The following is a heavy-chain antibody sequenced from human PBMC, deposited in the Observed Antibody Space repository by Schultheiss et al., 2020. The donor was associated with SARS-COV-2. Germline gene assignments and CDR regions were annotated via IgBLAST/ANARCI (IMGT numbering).Heavy chain of an antibody. D-gene: IGHD3-22*01. CDR1: GFAFSSYV. V-gene: IGHV3-47*02. Sequence: GESLKISCAASGFAFSSYVLHWVRRAPGKGLEWVSAIGTGGDTYYADSVMGRFTISRDNSKNTLYLQMNSLRAEDTAVYYCAKGDGHMIGDYWGQGTLVTVSS. CDR2: IGTGGDT. CDR3: AKGDGHMIGDY. J-gene: IGHJ4*02.